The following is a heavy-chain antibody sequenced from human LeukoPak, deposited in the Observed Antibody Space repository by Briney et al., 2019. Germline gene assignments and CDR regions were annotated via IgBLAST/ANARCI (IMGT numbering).Heavy chain of an antibody. D-gene: IGHD2-15*01. J-gene: IGHJ6*02. CDR3: ARSDVVVVAATHYYYGMDV. Sequence: SVKVSCKASGGTFSSYAISWVRQAPGQGLEWMGGIILIFGTANYAQKFQGRVTITADESTSTAYMELSSLRSEDTAVYYCARSDVVVVAATHYYYGMDVWGQGTTVTVSS. CDR1: GGTFSSYA. CDR2: IILIFGTA. V-gene: IGHV1-69*13.